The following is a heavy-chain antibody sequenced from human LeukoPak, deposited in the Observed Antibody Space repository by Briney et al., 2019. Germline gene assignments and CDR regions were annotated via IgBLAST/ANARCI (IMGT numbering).Heavy chain of an antibody. Sequence: ASVEVSCKASGYTFTGYYMHWVRQAPGQGLEWMGRINPNSGGTNYAQKFQGRVTMTRDTSISTAYVELSRLRSDDTAVYYCAREGDGYKILPFDYWGQGTLVTVSS. J-gene: IGHJ4*02. CDR1: GYTFTGYY. D-gene: IGHD5-24*01. CDR3: AREGDGYKILPFDY. V-gene: IGHV1-2*06. CDR2: INPNSGGT.